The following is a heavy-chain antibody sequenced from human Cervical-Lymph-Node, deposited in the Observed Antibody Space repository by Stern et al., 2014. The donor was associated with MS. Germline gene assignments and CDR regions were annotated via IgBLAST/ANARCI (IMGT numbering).Heavy chain of an antibody. J-gene: IGHJ1*01. Sequence: QLQLQESGPGLVKPSETLSLICNVTGASVTSGGYYWSWIRQSPGKPLEWIGFTYPTASGINNPSLRNRVTISIDASKNHVSLTLDSVTAADTALYYCARGRKSAFDIWGQGTGLIVSS. CDR3: ARGRKSAFDI. CDR1: GASVTSGGYY. CDR2: TYPTASG. D-gene: IGHD3-9*01. V-gene: IGHV4-61*08.